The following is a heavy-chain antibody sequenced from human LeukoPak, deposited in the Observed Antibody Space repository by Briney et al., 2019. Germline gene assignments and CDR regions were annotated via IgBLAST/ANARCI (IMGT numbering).Heavy chain of an antibody. D-gene: IGHD2-15*01. V-gene: IGHV3-21*01. CDR2: ISSSSSYI. Sequence: PGGSLRLSCAASGFTFSSYSMNWVRQAPGKGLEWVSSISSSSSYIYYADSVKGRFTISRDNAKNSLYLQMNSLRAEDTAVYYCASGGIICSGGSSYSYYFDYWGQGTLVTVSS. J-gene: IGHJ4*02. CDR1: GFTFSSYS. CDR3: ASGGIICSGGSSYSYYFDY.